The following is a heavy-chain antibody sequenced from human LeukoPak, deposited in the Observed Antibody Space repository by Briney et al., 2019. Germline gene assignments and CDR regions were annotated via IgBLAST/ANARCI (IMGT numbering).Heavy chain of an antibody. CDR3: ARVRYYDSSGPYFDS. CDR1: GYIFSSYG. J-gene: IGHJ4*02. CDR2: ISGYNGDR. Sequence: ASVKVSCKASGYIFSSYGISWVRQAPGEGLEWMGWISGYNGDRKYAQKVQGRVTMTTDTSTTTAYMELRSLRSDDTAVYYCARVRYYDSSGPYFDSWGQGTLVTVSS. D-gene: IGHD3-22*01. V-gene: IGHV1-18*01.